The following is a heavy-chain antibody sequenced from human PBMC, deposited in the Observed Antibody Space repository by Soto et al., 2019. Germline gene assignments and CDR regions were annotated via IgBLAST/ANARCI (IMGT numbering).Heavy chain of an antibody. CDR3: ARDRGYDAHDYYYNAMEV. D-gene: IGHD2-15*01. V-gene: IGHV3-21*01. J-gene: IGHJ6*01. Sequence: VGSLRLSCVSSVFTFRSYTMNCVRHSPGKGLEWVSAIRGFSPYTFYADSVKGRFTISRDNAKNSLYLQMNSLRAEDTAVYYCARDRGYDAHDYYYNAMEVWGQGTMVIVSS. CDR1: VFTFRSYT. CDR2: IRGFSPYT.